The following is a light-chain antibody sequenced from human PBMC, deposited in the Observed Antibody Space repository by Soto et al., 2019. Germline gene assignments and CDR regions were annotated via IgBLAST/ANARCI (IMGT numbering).Light chain of an antibody. J-gene: IGKJ1*01. V-gene: IGKV3-20*01. CDR1: QSVSSSY. CDR3: QQYGSSGT. Sequence: EIVMTQSPATLSVSPGERATLSCRASQSVSSSYLAWYQQKPGQAPRLLIYNAFNRATGIPDRFSGSGSGTDFTLTISRLEPEDFAVYYCQQYGSSGTFGQGTKVDIK. CDR2: NAF.